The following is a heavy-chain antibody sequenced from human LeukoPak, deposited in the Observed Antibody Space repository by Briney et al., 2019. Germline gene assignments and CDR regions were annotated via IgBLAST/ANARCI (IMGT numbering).Heavy chain of an antibody. V-gene: IGHV1-2*02. CDR1: GYTFTGYY. J-gene: IGHJ4*02. D-gene: IGHD5-24*01. Sequence: ASVTVSFKASGYTFTGYYMHWVRQAPGQGLEWMGWINPNSGGTNYAQKFQGRVTITRDTSISTAYMELSGLRSDDTAVYYCAVCRDGYNYPFDYWGQGALVTVSS. CDR3: AVCRDGYNYPFDY. CDR2: INPNSGGT.